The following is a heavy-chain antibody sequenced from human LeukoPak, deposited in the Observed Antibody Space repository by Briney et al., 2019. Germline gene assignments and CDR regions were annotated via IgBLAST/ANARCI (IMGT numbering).Heavy chain of an antibody. CDR1: GFTFSSYA. CDR2: ISGSGGST. V-gene: IGHV3-23*01. D-gene: IGHD3-10*01. CDR3: AKGPRGSGSYYNH. J-gene: IGHJ5*02. Sequence: GGSPRLSCAASGFTFSSYAMSWVRQAPGKGLEWVSAISGSGGSTYYADSVKGRFTISRDNSKNTLYLQMNSLRAEDTAVYYCAKGPRGSGSYYNHWGQGTLVTVSS.